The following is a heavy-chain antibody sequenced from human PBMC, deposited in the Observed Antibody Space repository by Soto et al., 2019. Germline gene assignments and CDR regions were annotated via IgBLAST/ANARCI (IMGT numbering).Heavy chain of an antibody. CDR2: INPSGGST. CDR3: GRTGGGDSGSYLYYFDY. D-gene: IGHD1-26*01. J-gene: IGHJ4*02. CDR1: GYTFTSYY. Sequence: QVQLVQSGAEVKKPGASVKVSCKASGYTFTSYYMHWVRQAPGQGLEWMGIINPSGGSTSYAQKLQGRVTMTRETSTSKGYMEGGSLRSEETAVYYCGRTGGGDSGSYLYYFDYWGQGTLVTVSS. V-gene: IGHV1-46*04.